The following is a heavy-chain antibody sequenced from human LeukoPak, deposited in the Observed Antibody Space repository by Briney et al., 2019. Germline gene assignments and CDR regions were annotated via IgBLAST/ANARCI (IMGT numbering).Heavy chain of an antibody. CDR2: FDPEDGET. CDR3: ATRYGVAAADFDY. Sequence: ASVKVSFKVSGYTLTELSMHWGRQAPGKGLGWMGGFDPEDGETIYAQKFQGRVTMTEDTSTDTAYMELSSLRSEHTAVYYCATRYGVAAADFDYWGQGTLVTVSS. CDR1: GYTLTELS. V-gene: IGHV1-24*01. J-gene: IGHJ4*02. D-gene: IGHD6-13*01.